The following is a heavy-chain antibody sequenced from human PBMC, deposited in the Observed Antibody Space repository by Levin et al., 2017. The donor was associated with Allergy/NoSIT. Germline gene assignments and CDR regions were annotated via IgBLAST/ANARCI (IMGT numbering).Heavy chain of an antibody. J-gene: IGHJ2*01. CDR1: GGTFSSYT. V-gene: IGHV1-69*02. D-gene: IGHD6-19*01. CDR2: IIPILGIA. Sequence: ASVKVSCKASGGTFSSYTISWVRQAPGQGLEWMGRIIPILGIANYAQKFQGRVTITADKSTSTAYMELSSLRSEDTAVYYCARSLVRGGWYYLGFRGDWYFDLWGRGTLVTVSS. CDR3: ARSLVRGGWYYLGFRGDWYFDL.